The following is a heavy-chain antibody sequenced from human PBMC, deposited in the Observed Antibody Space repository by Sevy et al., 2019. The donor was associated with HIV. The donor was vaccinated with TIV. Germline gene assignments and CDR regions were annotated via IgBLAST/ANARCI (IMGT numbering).Heavy chain of an antibody. CDR1: GFTFSSYW. V-gene: IGHV3-74*01. Sequence: GGSLRLSCAASGFTFSSYWMHWVRQAPGKGLVWVSRINSDGSSTSYADSVKGRFTISRDNAKNTLYLQMNSLRAEDTAVYYCARVPVRQLWXPYFDYWGQGTLVTVSS. D-gene: IGHD5-18*01. CDR3: ARVPVRQLWXPYFDY. J-gene: IGHJ4*02. CDR2: INSDGSST.